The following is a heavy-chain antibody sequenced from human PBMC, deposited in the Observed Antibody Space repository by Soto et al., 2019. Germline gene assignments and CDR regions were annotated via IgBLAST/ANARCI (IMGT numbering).Heavy chain of an antibody. D-gene: IGHD3-3*01. Sequence: QVQLQESGPGLVKPSETLSLTCTVSGGSISSYYWSWIRQPPGKGLEWIGYIYYSGSTNYNPSLKSRVTISVDTSKNQFSLKLSSVTAADTAVYYCARGAIFGVVTLRAGYYGMDVWGQGTTVTVSS. V-gene: IGHV4-59*01. CDR2: IYYSGST. CDR1: GGSISSYY. CDR3: ARGAIFGVVTLRAGYYGMDV. J-gene: IGHJ6*02.